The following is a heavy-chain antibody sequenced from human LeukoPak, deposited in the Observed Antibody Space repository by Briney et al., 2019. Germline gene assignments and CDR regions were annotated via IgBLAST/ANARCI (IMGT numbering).Heavy chain of an antibody. J-gene: IGHJ6*02. D-gene: IGHD2-15*01. V-gene: IGHV1-69*13. CDR1: GGTFSSYA. Sequence: SVKVSCKASGGTFSSYAISWVRQAPGQGLEWMGGIIPIFGTANYAQKFQGRVTITADESTSTAYMELSSLRSEDTAVYYCARVPVVVAAKLTYYYYYGMDVWGQGTTVTVSS. CDR3: ARVPVVVAAKLTYYYYYGMDV. CDR2: IIPIFGTA.